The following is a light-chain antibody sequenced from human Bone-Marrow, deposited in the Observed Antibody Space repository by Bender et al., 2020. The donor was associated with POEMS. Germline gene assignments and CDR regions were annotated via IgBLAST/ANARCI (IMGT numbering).Light chain of an antibody. CDR3: QAWDTYSVI. CDR1: DLGDKY. V-gene: IGLV3-1*01. J-gene: IGLJ2*01. CDR2: QDT. Sequence: SYEVTQPPSVSVSPGQTASITCSGDDLGDKYVAWYQQKPGQSPVLVIYQDTKRHSGLPERFSGSNSGNTATLTISGTQAMDEADYYCQAWDTYSVIFGGGTKLTVL.